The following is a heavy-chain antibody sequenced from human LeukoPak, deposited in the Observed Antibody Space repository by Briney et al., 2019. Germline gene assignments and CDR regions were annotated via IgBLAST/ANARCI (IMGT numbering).Heavy chain of an antibody. V-gene: IGHV4-59*01. J-gene: IGHJ4*02. CDR1: GGSLIPYY. CDR2: IYHSGTT. CDR3: ARVDSGTYYMPFDY. Sequence: SETLSLTCTVSGGSLIPYYWSWIRQPPGKGLEWIGYIYHSGTTNYSPPLKGRATLSVDTSKNQISLRLSSVTAADTAVYFCARVDSGTYYMPFDYWGQGALVTVSS. D-gene: IGHD1-26*01.